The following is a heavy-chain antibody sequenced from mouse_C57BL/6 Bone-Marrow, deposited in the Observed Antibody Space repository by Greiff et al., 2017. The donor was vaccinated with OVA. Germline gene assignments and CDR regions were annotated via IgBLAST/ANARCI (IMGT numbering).Heavy chain of an antibody. CDR2: ISSGGSYT. D-gene: IGHD1-1*01. CDR1: GFTFSSYG. V-gene: IGHV5-6*01. J-gene: IGHJ2*01. CDR3: ASLYYGSSYEHYFDY. Sequence: EVQLVESGGDLVKPGGSLKLSCAASGFTFSSYGMSWVRPTPDKRLEWVATISSGGSYTYYPDSVKGRFTISRDNAKNTLYLQMSSLKSEDTAMYYCASLYYGSSYEHYFDYWGQGTTLTVSS.